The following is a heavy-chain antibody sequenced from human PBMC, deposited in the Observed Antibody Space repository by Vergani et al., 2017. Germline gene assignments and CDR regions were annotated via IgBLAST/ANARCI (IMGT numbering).Heavy chain of an antibody. J-gene: IGHJ3*02. CDR3: ARLGYCSSTTCRQAFDI. D-gene: IGHD2-2*01. CDR2: TRNKANSYTT. V-gene: IGHV3-72*01. Sequence: VQLVQSGAEVKKPGASVKVSCKASGYTFTSYYMHWVRQAPGKGLEWVGRTRNKANSYTTEYAASVKGRFTISRDDSKNSLYLQMNSLKIEDTAVYYCARLGYCSSTTCRQAFDIWGQGTMVTVS. CDR1: GYTFTSYY.